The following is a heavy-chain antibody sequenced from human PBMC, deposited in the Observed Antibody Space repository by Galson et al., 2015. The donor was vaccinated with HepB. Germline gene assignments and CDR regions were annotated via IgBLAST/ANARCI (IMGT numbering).Heavy chain of an antibody. D-gene: IGHD2-15*01. CDR1: GYTFTSYY. J-gene: IGHJ5*02. CDR2: INPSGGST. CDR3: ARGALVGVVGGTQNNWFDP. V-gene: IGHV1-46*01. Sequence: SVKVSCKASGYTFTSYYMHWVRQAPGQGLGWMGIINPSGGSTSFAQKFQGRVTMTRDTSTGTAYMEIRSLRSDDTAVYYCARGALVGVVGGTQNNWFDPWGHGTLVSVSS.